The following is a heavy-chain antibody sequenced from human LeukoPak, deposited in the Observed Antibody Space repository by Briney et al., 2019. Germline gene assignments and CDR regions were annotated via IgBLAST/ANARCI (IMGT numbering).Heavy chain of an antibody. J-gene: IGHJ4*02. D-gene: IGHD3-10*01. V-gene: IGHV4-38-2*02. Sequence: SETLSLTCTVSGYSISSGYYWGWIRQPPGKGLEWIGSIYHSGSTYYNPSLKSRVTISVDTSKNQFSLKLSSVTAADTAVYYCARAWILSWFGERSSGGGPLYFDYWGQGTLVTVSS. CDR2: IYHSGST. CDR3: ARAWILSWFGERSSGGGPLYFDY. CDR1: GYSISSGYY.